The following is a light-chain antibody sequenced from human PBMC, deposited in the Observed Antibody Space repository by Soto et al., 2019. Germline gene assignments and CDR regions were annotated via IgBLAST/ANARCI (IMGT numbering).Light chain of an antibody. CDR1: SGRSSYS. CDR2: VNSDGSH. J-gene: IGLJ3*02. V-gene: IGLV4-69*01. Sequence: QLVLTQSPPASASLGASVKLTCTLSSGRSSYSIAWHQQQPEKGPRYLMKVNSDGSHSKGDGIPHRSSGSSSGAERYLTISSLQSDDEADYYCQTSGTGSVFGGGTKLTVL. CDR3: QTSGTGSV.